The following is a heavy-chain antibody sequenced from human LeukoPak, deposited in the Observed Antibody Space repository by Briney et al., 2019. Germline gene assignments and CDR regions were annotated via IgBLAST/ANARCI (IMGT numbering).Heavy chain of an antibody. J-gene: IGHJ6*03. CDR1: GGSISSYY. CDR3: ARHGRYSYGYGAWYYYYYMDV. V-gene: IGHV4-59*01. D-gene: IGHD5-18*01. Sequence: PSETLSLTCTVSGGSISSYYWSWIRQPPGKGLEWVGYIYYSGSTNYNPYLKSRVTISVDTSKNQFSLKLSSVTAADTAVYYCARHGRYSYGYGAWYYYYYMDVWGKGTTVTVSS. CDR2: IYYSGST.